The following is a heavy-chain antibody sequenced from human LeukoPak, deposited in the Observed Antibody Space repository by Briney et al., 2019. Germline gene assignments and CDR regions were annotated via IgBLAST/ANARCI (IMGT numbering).Heavy chain of an antibody. CDR1: GFTFSGYW. D-gene: IGHD3-10*01. CDR2: INEDGSEK. CDR3: ARTYGSGSFDY. Sequence: GGSLRLSCAASGFTFSGYWMSWVRQAPGRGLEWVANINEDGSEKYYVDSVKGRFTIFRDNAENSLDLQMNSLRAEDTAVYYCARTYGSGSFDYWGQGTLVTISS. J-gene: IGHJ4*02. V-gene: IGHV3-7*05.